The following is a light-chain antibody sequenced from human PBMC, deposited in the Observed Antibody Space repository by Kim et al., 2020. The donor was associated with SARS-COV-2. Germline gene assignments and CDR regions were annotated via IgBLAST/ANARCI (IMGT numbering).Light chain of an antibody. CDR3: SSYTSSSTYV. J-gene: IGLJ1*01. CDR1: SSDVGGYND. V-gene: IGLV2-14*03. Sequence: GQSITISCTGTSSDVGGYNDVSWYQQHPGKAPKLMIYDVSNRPSGVSNLFSGSKAGNTASLTISGLQAEDEADYYCSSYTSSSTYVFGTGTKVTVL. CDR2: DVS.